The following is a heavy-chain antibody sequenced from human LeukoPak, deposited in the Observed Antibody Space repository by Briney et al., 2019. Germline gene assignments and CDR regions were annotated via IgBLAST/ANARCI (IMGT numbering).Heavy chain of an antibody. CDR1: GFTFGDYA. CDR3: TRVESSRGVDY. J-gene: IGHJ4*02. Sequence: GGSLRLSCTASGFTFGDYAMSWVRQAPGKGLEXXGFIRSKAYGGTTEYAASVKGRFTISRDDSKSIAYLQMNSLKTEDTAVYYCTRVESSRGVDYWGQGTLVTVSS. V-gene: IGHV3-49*04. CDR2: IRSKAYGGTT. D-gene: IGHD2-2*01.